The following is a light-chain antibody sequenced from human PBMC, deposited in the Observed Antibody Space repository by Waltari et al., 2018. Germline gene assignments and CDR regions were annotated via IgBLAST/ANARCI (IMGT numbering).Light chain of an antibody. Sequence: SYELTQPPSVSVSPGQTASITCSGNKLGDKYVCWYQQKPGQSPVLVIYQDNKRPSGIPERFSGSNSGNTATPTISGTQAMDEADYYCQAWDSSTGVFGGGTKLTVL. CDR1: KLGDKY. CDR2: QDN. CDR3: QAWDSSTGV. J-gene: IGLJ3*02. V-gene: IGLV3-1*01.